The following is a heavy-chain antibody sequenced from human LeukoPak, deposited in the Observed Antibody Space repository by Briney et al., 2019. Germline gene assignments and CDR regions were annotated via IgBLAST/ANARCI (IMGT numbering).Heavy chain of an antibody. CDR1: GGSFSGYC. V-gene: IGHV4-34*01. J-gene: IGHJ4*02. CDR3: ARGSNYYDSSGYDPHFDY. D-gene: IGHD3-22*01. Sequence: SETLSLTCAVYGGSFSGYCWSWIRQPPGKGLEWIGEINHSGSTNYNPSLKSRVTISVDTSKNQFSLKLSSVTAADTAAYYCARGSNYYDSSGYDPHFDYWGQGTLVTVSS. CDR2: INHSGST.